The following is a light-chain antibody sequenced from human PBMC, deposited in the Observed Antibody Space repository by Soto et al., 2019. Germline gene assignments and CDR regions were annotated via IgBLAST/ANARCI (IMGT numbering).Light chain of an antibody. J-gene: IGLJ1*01. CDR1: NSDVGGNNY. Sequence: QSALTQPASVSGSPGQSITISCTGTNSDVGGNNYVSWYQHHPGKAPKLMIYEVSNRPSGVSNRFSGSKSGNTASLTISGLQAEDESDYCCSSYTSSSTYVFGTGTKLTVL. V-gene: IGLV2-14*01. CDR3: SSYTSSSTYV. CDR2: EVS.